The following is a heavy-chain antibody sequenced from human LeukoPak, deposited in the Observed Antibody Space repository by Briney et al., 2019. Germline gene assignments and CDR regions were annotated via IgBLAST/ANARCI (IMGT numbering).Heavy chain of an antibody. J-gene: IGHJ4*02. Sequence: PSETLSLTCAVYGGSFSGYYWSWIRQPPGKGLEWIGEINHSGSTNYNPSLKSRVTISVDTSKNQFSLKLSSVTAADTAVYYCARTRRSGSYYMDWGQGTLVTVSS. CDR2: INHSGST. V-gene: IGHV4-34*01. CDR3: ARTRRSGSYYMD. D-gene: IGHD3-10*01. CDR1: GGSFSGYY.